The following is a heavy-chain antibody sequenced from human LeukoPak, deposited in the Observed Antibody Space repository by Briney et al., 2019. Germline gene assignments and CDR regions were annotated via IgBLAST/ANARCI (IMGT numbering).Heavy chain of an antibody. V-gene: IGHV1-2*02. Sequence: ASVKVSCKASGYTFTGYYMHWVRQAPGQGLEWMGWINPNSGGTNYAQKFQGRVTMTRDTSISTAYMELSRLRSDDTAVYYCARGRYYYGSGSYYDHFDYWGQGTLVTVSS. D-gene: IGHD3-10*01. CDR3: ARGRYYYGSGSYYDHFDY. J-gene: IGHJ4*02. CDR2: INPNSGGT. CDR1: GYTFTGYY.